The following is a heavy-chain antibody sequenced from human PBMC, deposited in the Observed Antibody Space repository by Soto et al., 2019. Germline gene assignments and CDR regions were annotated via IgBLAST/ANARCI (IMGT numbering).Heavy chain of an antibody. D-gene: IGHD2-8*01. V-gene: IGHV4-39*01. Sequence: PSETLSLTCTVSGGSISSSSYYWGWIRQPPGKGLEWIGNIYYSGSTYYNPSLKSRVTISVDTSKNQFSLKLSSVTAADTAVYYCARHGYCTNGVCYYYYYGMDVWGQGTTVTVSS. J-gene: IGHJ6*02. CDR1: GGSISSSSYY. CDR2: IYYSGST. CDR3: ARHGYCTNGVCYYYYYGMDV.